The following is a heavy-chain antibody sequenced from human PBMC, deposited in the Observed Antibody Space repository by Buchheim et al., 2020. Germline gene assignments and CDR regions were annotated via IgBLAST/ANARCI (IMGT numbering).Heavy chain of an antibody. CDR3: ARDSPCGYSGYDRDIAVAAIDY. V-gene: IGHV3-33*01. D-gene: IGHD5-12*01. CDR1: GFTFSSYG. J-gene: IGHJ4*02. Sequence: QVQLVESGGGVVQPGRSLRLSCAASGFTFSSYGMHWVRQAPGKGLEWVAVIWYDGSNKYYADSVKGRFTISRDNSKNTLYLQMNSLRAEDTAVYYCARDSPCGYSGYDRDIAVAAIDYWGQGTL. CDR2: IWYDGSNK.